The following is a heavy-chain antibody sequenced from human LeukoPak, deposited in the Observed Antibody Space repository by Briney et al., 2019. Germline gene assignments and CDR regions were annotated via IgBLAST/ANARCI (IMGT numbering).Heavy chain of an antibody. Sequence: SETLSLTCTVSGGSISSYYWNWIRQPPGKGLEWIGYIYYSGSTNYNSSLKSRVIISVDTSKNQFSLKLSSVTAADTAVYYCARASSGGSYYYYYMDVWGKGTTVTVSS. CDR1: GGSISSYY. CDR3: ARASSGGSYYYYYMDV. V-gene: IGHV4-59*12. CDR2: IYYSGST. J-gene: IGHJ6*03. D-gene: IGHD6-19*01.